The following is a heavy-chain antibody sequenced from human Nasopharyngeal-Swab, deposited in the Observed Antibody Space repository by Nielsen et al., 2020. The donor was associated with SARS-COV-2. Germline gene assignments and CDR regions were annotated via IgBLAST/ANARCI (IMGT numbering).Heavy chain of an antibody. J-gene: IGHJ4*02. CDR1: GGSFSGYY. V-gene: IGHV4-34*01. CDR2: INHSGST. CDR3: AREYSSSSALLDY. Sequence: SETLSFTCAVYGGSFSGYYWSWIRQPPGKGLEWIGEINHSGSTNYNPSLKSRVTISVDTSKNQFSLKLSSVTAADTAVYYCAREYSSSSALLDYWGQGTLVTVSS. D-gene: IGHD6-6*01.